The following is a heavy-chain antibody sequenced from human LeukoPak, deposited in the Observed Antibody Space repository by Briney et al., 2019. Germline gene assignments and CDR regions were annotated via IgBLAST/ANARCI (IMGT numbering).Heavy chain of an antibody. D-gene: IGHD6-19*01. V-gene: IGHV4-59*01. CDR3: ARLSSGWAHFDY. CDR2: IYYSGST. J-gene: IGHJ4*02. Sequence: SETLSLTCTVSGGSISSYYWSWIRQPPGKGLEWIGYIYYSGSTNHNPSLESRVTISVDTSKNQFSLKLSSVTAADTAVYYCARLSSGWAHFDYWGQGTLVTVSS. CDR1: GGSISSYY.